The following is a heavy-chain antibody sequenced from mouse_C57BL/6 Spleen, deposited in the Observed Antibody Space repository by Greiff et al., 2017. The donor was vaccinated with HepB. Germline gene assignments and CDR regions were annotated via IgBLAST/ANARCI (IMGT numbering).Heavy chain of an antibody. CDR3: ARDGSSLWYFDV. Sequence: QVQLQQPGAELVKPGASVKLSCKASGYTFTSYWMHWVKQRPGRGLEWIGSIDPNSGGTKYNEKFKSKATLTVDKPSSTAYMQLSSLTSEDSAVYYCARDGSSLWYFDVWGTGTTVTVSS. CDR2: IDPNSGGT. CDR1: GYTFTSYW. V-gene: IGHV1-72*01. J-gene: IGHJ1*03. D-gene: IGHD1-1*01.